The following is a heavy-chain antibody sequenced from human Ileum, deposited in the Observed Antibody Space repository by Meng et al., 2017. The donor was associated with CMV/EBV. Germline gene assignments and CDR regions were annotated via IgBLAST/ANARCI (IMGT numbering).Heavy chain of an antibody. Sequence: KDYGYTFTDYYMHWVQQARGKGREWMGLVDTEDGETIYAEKFQGRVTITAETSTDTAYMELSSLRSENTAVYYCATASMGTKWYFELWGRGTLVTVSS. D-gene: IGHD2/OR15-2a*01. CDR2: VDTEDGET. CDR1: GYTFTDYY. J-gene: IGHJ2*01. CDR3: ATASMGTKWYFEL. V-gene: IGHV1-69-2*01.